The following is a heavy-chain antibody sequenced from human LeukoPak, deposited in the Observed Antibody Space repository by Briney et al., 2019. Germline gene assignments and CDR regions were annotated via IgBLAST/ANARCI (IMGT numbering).Heavy chain of an antibody. D-gene: IGHD2-2*01. CDR3: ATSKGYCGSVVCWGYYYHGVDV. J-gene: IGHJ6*02. V-gene: IGHV1-18*01. CDR2: ISAHNDDT. CDR1: GYTFTSYG. Sequence: GASVKVSCKASGYTFTSYGISWVRQAPGQGLEWMGWISAHNDDTNYAQKFQGRVTMTTDTSTSTAYMELRSLRSDDTAVYYCATSKGYCGSVVCWGYYYHGVDVWGQGTTVTVSS.